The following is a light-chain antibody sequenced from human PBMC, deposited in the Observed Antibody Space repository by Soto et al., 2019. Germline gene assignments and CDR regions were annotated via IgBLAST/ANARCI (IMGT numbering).Light chain of an antibody. V-gene: IGKV3-20*01. Sequence: EIVLTQSPGTLSLSPGERATLSCRASQSVSSSYLAWYQQKPGHAPRLLIYGASSRATGIPDRFSGSGSGTDFTLTISRLEPEDFAVYYCQQYRNSLYTFGQGTKLEIK. J-gene: IGKJ2*01. CDR2: GAS. CDR1: QSVSSSY. CDR3: QQYRNSLYT.